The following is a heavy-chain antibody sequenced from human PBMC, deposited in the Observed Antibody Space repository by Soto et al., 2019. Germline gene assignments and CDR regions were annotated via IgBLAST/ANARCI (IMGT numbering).Heavy chain of an antibody. CDR3: ARHGGSYSFDY. Sequence: SDTLSLTCTVSGGSISNYYWSWFRQPPGKGLEWIGYNSDSGSTDYNPSLKSRVTISVDTSKNQFSLKLSSATAADTAVYYCARHGGSYSFDYWGQGTLVNVSS. D-gene: IGHD1-26*01. V-gene: IGHV4-59*08. CDR2: NSDSGST. J-gene: IGHJ4*02. CDR1: GGSISNYY.